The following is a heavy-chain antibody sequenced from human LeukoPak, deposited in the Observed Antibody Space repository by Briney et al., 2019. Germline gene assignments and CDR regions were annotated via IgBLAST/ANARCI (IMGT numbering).Heavy chain of an antibody. CDR2: ISWNSGSI. CDR1: GLTFDDYA. J-gene: IGHJ4*02. CDR3: AKDSMGYSCAGIIDY. D-gene: IGHD5-18*01. Sequence: GGSLRLSCAASGLTFDDYAMHWVREAPGKGLGWVSGISWNSGSIGYADSVKGRFTISRDNAKNSLYLQMNSLRAEDTALYYCAKDSMGYSCAGIIDYWGQGTLVTVSS. V-gene: IGHV3-9*01.